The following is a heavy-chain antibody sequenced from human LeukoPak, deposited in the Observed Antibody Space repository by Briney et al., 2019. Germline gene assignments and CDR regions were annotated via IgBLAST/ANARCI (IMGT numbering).Heavy chain of an antibody. D-gene: IGHD3-16*01. J-gene: IGHJ6*03. CDR3: ARIGRGKAYYYYYYMDV. V-gene: IGHV4-34*01. CDR2: INHSGST. Sequence: SETLSLTCAVYGGSFSGYYWSWIRQPPGKGLEWIGEINHSGSTNYNPSLKSRVTISVDTSKNQFSLKLSSVTAADTAVYYCARIGRGKAYYYYYYMDVWGKGTTVTVSS. CDR1: GGSFSGYY.